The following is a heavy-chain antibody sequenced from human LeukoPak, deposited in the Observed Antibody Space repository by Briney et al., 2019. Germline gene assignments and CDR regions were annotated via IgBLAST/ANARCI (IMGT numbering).Heavy chain of an antibody. CDR2: ISAYNGNT. J-gene: IGHJ4*02. V-gene: IGHV1-18*01. CDR3: ARVFLAAAGPGEGDY. CDR1: GYTFTSYG. Sequence: ASVKVACKASGYTFTSYGISWVRQAPGQGLEWMGWISAYNGNTNYAQKLQGRVTMTTDTSTSTAYMELRSLRSDDTAVYYCARVFLAAAGPGEGDYWGQGTLVTVSS. D-gene: IGHD6-13*01.